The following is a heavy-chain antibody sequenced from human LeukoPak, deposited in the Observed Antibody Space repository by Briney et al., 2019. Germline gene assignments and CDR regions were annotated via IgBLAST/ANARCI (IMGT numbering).Heavy chain of an antibody. D-gene: IGHD3-3*01. CDR2: IKQDGSEK. CDR3: AREPFGVVTPDAFDI. Sequence: GGSLRLSCAASGFTVSSNYMSWVRQAPGKGLEWVANIKQDGSEKYYVDSVKGRFTISRDNAKNSLYLQMNSLRAEDTAVYYCAREPFGVVTPDAFDIWGQGTMVTVSS. V-gene: IGHV3-7*01. CDR1: GFTVSSNY. J-gene: IGHJ3*02.